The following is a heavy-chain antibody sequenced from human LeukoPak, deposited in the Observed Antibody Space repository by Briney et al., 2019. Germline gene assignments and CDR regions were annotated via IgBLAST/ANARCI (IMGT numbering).Heavy chain of an antibody. D-gene: IGHD6-6*01. CDR1: GFTFSNYA. J-gene: IGHJ4*02. V-gene: IGHV3-30-3*01. Sequence: GGSLRLSCAASGFTFSNYAIHWVRQAPGKGLEWVAVISYDGSNKYYADSVKGRFTISRDNSKNTLYLQMNSLRTEDTAVYYCARDLFPEYSSSSFDYWGQGTLVTVSS. CDR3: ARDLFPEYSSSSFDY. CDR2: ISYDGSNK.